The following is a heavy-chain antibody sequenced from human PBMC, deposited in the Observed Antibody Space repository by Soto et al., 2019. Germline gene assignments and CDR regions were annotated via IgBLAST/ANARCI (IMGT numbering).Heavy chain of an antibody. Sequence: GGSLRLSCAASGFTFSSYWMSWVRQAPGKGLEWVANIKQDGSEKYYVDSVKGRFTISRDNAKNSLYLQMNSLRAEDTAVYYCARFYYDSSGYLPSPYYYYYGMDGWGKGTTVTVSS. J-gene: IGHJ6*04. CDR3: ARFYYDSSGYLPSPYYYYYGMDG. CDR2: IKQDGSEK. D-gene: IGHD3-22*01. CDR1: GFTFSSYW. V-gene: IGHV3-7*04.